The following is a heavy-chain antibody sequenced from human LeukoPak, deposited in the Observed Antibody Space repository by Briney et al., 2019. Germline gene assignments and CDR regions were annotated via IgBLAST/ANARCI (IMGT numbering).Heavy chain of an antibody. V-gene: IGHV1-2*02. CDR2: INPNSGGT. J-gene: IGHJ6*03. D-gene: IGHD3-10*01. CDR3: ARRRAVMVRGADPNYYYYMDV. CDR1: GYTFTGYY. Sequence: ASVKVSCKASGYTFTGYYMHWVRQAPGQGLEWMGWINPNSGGTNYAQKFQGRVTMTRDTSISTAYMELSRLRSDDTAVYYCARRRAVMVRGADPNYYYYMDVWGKGTTVTISS.